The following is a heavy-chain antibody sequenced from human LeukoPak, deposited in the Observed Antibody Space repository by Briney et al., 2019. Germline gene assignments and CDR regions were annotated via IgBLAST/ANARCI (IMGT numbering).Heavy chain of an antibody. J-gene: IGHJ4*02. D-gene: IGHD2-15*01. Sequence: PSETLSLTCAVSGVSISSNTYYWRWLRQPPGKRLEWIGSFDYSGSTYYNPSLQSRVTIFEDTSKNQFSLKLTSVTAADTAVYYCARHLGGSYYSPFDYWGRGTLVTVSS. CDR2: FDYSGST. CDR1: GVSISSNTYY. CDR3: ARHLGGSYYSPFDY. V-gene: IGHV4-39*01.